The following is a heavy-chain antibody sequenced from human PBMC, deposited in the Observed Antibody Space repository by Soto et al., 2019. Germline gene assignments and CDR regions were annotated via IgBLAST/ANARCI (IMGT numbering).Heavy chain of an antibody. V-gene: IGHV1-69*01. D-gene: IGHD3-10*01. CDR1: GGTFSSYA. CDR3: AREVRITMVRGVYTYYYYGMDV. J-gene: IGHJ6*02. Sequence: QVQLVQSGAEVKKPGSSVKVSCKASGGTFSSYAISWVRQAPGQGLEWMGGIIPIFGTANYAQKFQGRVTITADEATSTAYMEMSSLRSEDTAVYYCAREVRITMVRGVYTYYYYGMDVWGQGTTVTVSS. CDR2: IIPIFGTA.